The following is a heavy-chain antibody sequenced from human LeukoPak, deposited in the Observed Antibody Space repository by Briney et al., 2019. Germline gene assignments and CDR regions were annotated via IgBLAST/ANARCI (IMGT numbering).Heavy chain of an antibody. J-gene: IGHJ4*02. CDR1: GFTFSNYA. Sequence: TGGSLRLSCAVSGFTFSNYAMSWVRQAPGKGLEWVSGISGSGDRTDHADSVKGRFTISRDNSKNTLYLQMNSLRAEDTAVYYCAREYYYGSGNYYNRIDYWGQGTLVTVSS. V-gene: IGHV3-23*01. D-gene: IGHD3-10*01. CDR3: AREYYYGSGNYYNRIDY. CDR2: ISGSGDRT.